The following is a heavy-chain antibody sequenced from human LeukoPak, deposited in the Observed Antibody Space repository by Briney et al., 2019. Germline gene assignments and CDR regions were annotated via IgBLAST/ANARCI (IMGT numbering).Heavy chain of an antibody. Sequence: SETLSLTCVVSGGSATSTNWWTWVRQPPGKGLEWIGEVHLDGRTNYNPSLKSRLILSVDLPENHISLKLSSVTAAETAVYYCAREGGFYRPLDYSGQGTLVTVSS. J-gene: IGHJ4*02. CDR1: GGSATSTNW. V-gene: IGHV4-4*02. CDR2: VHLDGRT. CDR3: AREGGFYRPLDY. D-gene: IGHD3-3*01.